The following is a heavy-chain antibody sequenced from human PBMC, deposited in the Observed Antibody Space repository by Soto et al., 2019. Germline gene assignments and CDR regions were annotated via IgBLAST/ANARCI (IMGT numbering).Heavy chain of an antibody. J-gene: IGHJ3*02. V-gene: IGHV3-23*01. D-gene: IGHD2-2*01. Sequence: EVQLLESGGGLVQPGGSLRLSCAASGFTFSSYAMSWVRQAPGKGLEWVSAISGSGGSTYYADSVKGRFTISRDNSKNTLYLEMNSLRAEDTAVYYCEKDLEDDIVVVPAAILLMDVGAFDIWGQGTMVTVSS. CDR1: GFTFSSYA. CDR3: EKDLEDDIVVVPAAILLMDVGAFDI. CDR2: ISGSGGST.